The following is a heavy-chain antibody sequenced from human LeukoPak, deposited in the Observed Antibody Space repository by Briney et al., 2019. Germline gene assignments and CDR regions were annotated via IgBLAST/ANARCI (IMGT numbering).Heavy chain of an antibody. J-gene: IGHJ4*02. CDR1: GFIVSSDF. CDR2: IYSDGST. V-gene: IGHV3-53*01. D-gene: IGHD1-26*01. CDR3: ARERGRGRDSPWFDY. Sequence: GGSLRLSCAASGFIVSSDFMSWVRQAPGKGLEWVSVIYSDGSTYYADSVKGRFTISRDNSKNTLDLQMTGLRAEDTAVYYCARERGRGRDSPWFDYWGQGTLVTVSS.